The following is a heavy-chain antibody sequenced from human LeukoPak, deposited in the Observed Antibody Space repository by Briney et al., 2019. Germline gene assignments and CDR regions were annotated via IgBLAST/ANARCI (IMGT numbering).Heavy chain of an antibody. CDR3: AKDGWFGELSHIDY. CDR1: GFTVSSNY. Sequence: PGGSLRLSCAASGFTVSSNYMSWVRQAPGKGLEWVSSISSSSSYIYYVDSVKGRFTISRDNAKKSLYLQMNSLRAEDTAVYYCAKDGWFGELSHIDYWGQGTLVTVSS. CDR2: ISSSSSYI. D-gene: IGHD3-10*01. V-gene: IGHV3-21*04. J-gene: IGHJ4*02.